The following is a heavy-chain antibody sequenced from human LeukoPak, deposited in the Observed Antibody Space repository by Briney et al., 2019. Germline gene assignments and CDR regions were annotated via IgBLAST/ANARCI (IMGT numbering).Heavy chain of an antibody. J-gene: IGHJ4*02. CDR3: ARDPGFLAAHFDY. Sequence: GGSLRLSCAASGFTFSDYYMSWIRQAPGKGLEWVSYISSSGSTIYYADSVKGRFTISRDNAKNSLYLQMNSLRAEDTAVYYYARDPGFLAAHFDYWGQGTLVTVSS. CDR1: GFTFSDYY. CDR2: ISSSGSTI. D-gene: IGHD2/OR15-2a*01. V-gene: IGHV3-11*04.